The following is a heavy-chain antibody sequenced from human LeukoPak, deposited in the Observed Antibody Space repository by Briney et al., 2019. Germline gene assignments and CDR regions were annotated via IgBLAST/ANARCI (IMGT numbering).Heavy chain of an antibody. V-gene: IGHV3-30*18. Sequence: GGSLRLSCTASGFRFSAYGMHWVRQAPGKGLEWLALIAYDGNYKHHADSVKGRFTISRDNSKDTLYLEMNSLRPEDTAVYYCAKDHSGNWTSALDSWGQGTLVTVSS. J-gene: IGHJ4*02. CDR1: GFRFSAYG. D-gene: IGHD2-2*01. CDR3: AKDHSGNWTSALDS. CDR2: IAYDGNYK.